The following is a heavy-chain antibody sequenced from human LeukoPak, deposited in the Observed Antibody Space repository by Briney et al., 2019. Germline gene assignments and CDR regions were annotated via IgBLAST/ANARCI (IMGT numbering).Heavy chain of an antibody. Sequence: ASVKVSCKASGGTFSSYAISWVRQAPGQGLEWMGGIIPIFGTANYAQKFQGRVTITADKSTSTAYMELSSLRSEDTAVYYCAGDTAMVLADYWGQGTLVTVSS. J-gene: IGHJ4*02. V-gene: IGHV1-69*06. CDR2: IIPIFGTA. CDR1: GGTFSSYA. CDR3: AGDTAMVLADY. D-gene: IGHD5-18*01.